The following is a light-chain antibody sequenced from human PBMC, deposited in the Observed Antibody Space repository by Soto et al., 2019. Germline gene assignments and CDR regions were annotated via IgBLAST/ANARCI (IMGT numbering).Light chain of an antibody. CDR1: SSNVGGYNY. CDR2: DVT. J-gene: IGLJ2*01. CDR3: CSYAGTYSWL. Sequence: SALTQPRSVSGSPGQSVTISCTGTSSNVGGYNYVSWYQHHPGKVPKLLIYDVTERPSGVPDRFSGYKSGNTASLTISGLQADDEADYYCCSYAGTYSWLFGGGTQLTVL. V-gene: IGLV2-11*01.